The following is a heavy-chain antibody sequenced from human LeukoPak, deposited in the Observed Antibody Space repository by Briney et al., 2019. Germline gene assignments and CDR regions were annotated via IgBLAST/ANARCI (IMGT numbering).Heavy chain of an antibody. CDR2: INPNSGGT. V-gene: IGHV1-2*02. CDR1: GYTFTGYY. J-gene: IGHJ4*02. D-gene: IGHD4-17*01. CDR3: ARDYGYGDYVAY. Sequence: ASVKVSCKASGYTFTGYYMHWVRQAPGQGLEWMGWINPNSGGTSYAQKFQGRVTMTRDTSTSTVYMELSSLRSEDTAVYYCARDYGYGDYVAYLGQGTLVTVSS.